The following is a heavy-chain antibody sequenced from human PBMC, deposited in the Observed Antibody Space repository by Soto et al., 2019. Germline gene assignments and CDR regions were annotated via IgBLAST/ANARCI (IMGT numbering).Heavy chain of an antibody. Sequence: SETLSLTCTVSGGSISSGGYYWSWIRQRPGKGLEWIGYIYYSGSTYYNPSLKSRVTISVDTSKNQFSLKLSSVTAADTAVYYCARGHNWNYDGWFDPWGQGTLVTVSS. CDR2: IYYSGST. J-gene: IGHJ5*02. CDR3: ARGHNWNYDGWFDP. V-gene: IGHV4-31*03. D-gene: IGHD1-7*01. CDR1: GGSISSGGYY.